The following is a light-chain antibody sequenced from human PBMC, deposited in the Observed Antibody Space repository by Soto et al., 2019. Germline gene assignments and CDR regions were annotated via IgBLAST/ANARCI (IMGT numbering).Light chain of an antibody. CDR2: EVS. CDR1: SSDVGSYNL. V-gene: IGLV2-23*02. Sequence: QSALTQPASVSGSPGQSLTISCTGTSSDVGSYNLDSWYQQHPGKAPKLMIYEVSERPSGVSNRFSGSKSGDTASLTISGLQAEDEADYYCCSYAGGNSYVFGTGTKVTVL. CDR3: CSYAGGNSYV. J-gene: IGLJ1*01.